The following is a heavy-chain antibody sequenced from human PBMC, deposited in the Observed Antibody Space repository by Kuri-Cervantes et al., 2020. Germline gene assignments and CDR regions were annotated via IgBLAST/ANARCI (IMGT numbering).Heavy chain of an antibody. Sequence: SETLSLTCAVSGYSISSGYYWGWIRQPPGKGLEWIGSIYHSGSTNYNPSLKSRVTISVDTSKNQFSLKLSSVTAADTAVYYCARGGGYCSGGSCYFHYYYYYMDVWGKGTTVTVSS. CDR1: GYSISSGYY. D-gene: IGHD2-15*01. J-gene: IGHJ6*03. CDR3: ARGGGYCSGGSCYFHYYYYYMDV. V-gene: IGHV4-38-2*01. CDR2: IYHSGST.